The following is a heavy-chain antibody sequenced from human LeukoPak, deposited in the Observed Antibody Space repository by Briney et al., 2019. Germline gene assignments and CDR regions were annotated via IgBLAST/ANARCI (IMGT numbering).Heavy chain of an antibody. J-gene: IGHJ4*02. Sequence: PGRSLRLSCAASEFTFNNYGMHWVRQAPGKGLEWVAVISYDGSNKYYADSVKGRFTISRDNSKNTLYLQMNSLRAEDTAVYYCAKDSGRYCSRTSCYPFDYWGQGTLVTVSS. V-gene: IGHV3-30*18. CDR3: AKDSGRYCSRTSCYPFDY. CDR1: EFTFNNYG. CDR2: ISYDGSNK. D-gene: IGHD2-2*01.